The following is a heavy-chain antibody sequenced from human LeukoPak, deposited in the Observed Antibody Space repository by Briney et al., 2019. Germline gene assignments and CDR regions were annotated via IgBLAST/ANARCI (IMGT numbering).Heavy chain of an antibody. CDR1: GFTFSSYS. V-gene: IGHV3-21*01. D-gene: IGHD3-10*01. J-gene: IGHJ4*02. CDR2: ISSSSSYI. Sequence: GGSLRLSCAASGFTFSSYSMNWVRQAPGKGLEWVSSISSSSSYIYYADSVKGRFTISRDNAKNSLYLQMNSLRTEDTAVYYCATSSYGSGSYYAHWGQGTLVTVSS. CDR3: ATSSYGSGSYYAH.